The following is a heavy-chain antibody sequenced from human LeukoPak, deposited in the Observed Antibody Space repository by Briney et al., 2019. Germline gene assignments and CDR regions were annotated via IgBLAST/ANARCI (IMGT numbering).Heavy chain of an antibody. Sequence: KPSETLSLTCAVSDYSISSGYYWGWIRQPPGKGLEWIGSIYHSGTTYCNPSLKSRVTISVDTSKNQFSLKLSSVTAADTAVYYRARHPTSGSYSWGQGTLVTVSS. CDR2: IYHSGTT. D-gene: IGHD1-26*01. V-gene: IGHV4-38-2*01. CDR3: ARHPTSGSYS. CDR1: DYSISSGYY. J-gene: IGHJ4*02.